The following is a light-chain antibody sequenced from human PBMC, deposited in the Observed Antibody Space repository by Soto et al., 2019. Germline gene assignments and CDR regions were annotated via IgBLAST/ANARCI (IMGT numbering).Light chain of an antibody. CDR1: QSVSIY. J-gene: IGKJ2*01. CDR3: QQYNNLPPDT. Sequence: IVLTQSPATLSLSPGERATLSCRASQSVSIYLAWYQQKPGQAPRLLIYGASTRATGIPGRFRGSGSGTEFTLTITSLQSEDFAVYFCQQYNNLPPDTFGQGTKLEIK. CDR2: GAS. V-gene: IGKV3-15*01.